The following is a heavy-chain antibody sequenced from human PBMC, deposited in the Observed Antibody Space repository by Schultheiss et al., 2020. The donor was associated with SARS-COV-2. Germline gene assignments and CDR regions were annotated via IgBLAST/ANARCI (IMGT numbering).Heavy chain of an antibody. V-gene: IGHV1-46*01. J-gene: IGHJ4*02. CDR1: GYTFTSYD. Sequence: ASVKVSCKASGYTFTSYDINWVRQAPGQGLEWMGIINPSGGSTSYAQKFQGRVTMTRDTSTSTVYMELSSLRSEDTAMYYCAIYHDGQGGRGYWGQGTLVTVSS. D-gene: IGHD1-14*01. CDR3: AIYHDGQGGRGY. CDR2: INPSGGST.